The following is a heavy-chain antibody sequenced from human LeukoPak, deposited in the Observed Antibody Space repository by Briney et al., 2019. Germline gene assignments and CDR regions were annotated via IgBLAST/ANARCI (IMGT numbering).Heavy chain of an antibody. CDR2: ISSSGSPI. V-gene: IGHV3-48*04. CDR3: ASGYYYDY. Sequence: GGSLRLSCAASGFTFSSYSMNWVRQAPGKGPEWVSYISSSGSPIYYADSVKGRFTISRDNAKNSLYLQMNSLRAEDTAVYYCASGYYYDYWGQGTLVTVSS. J-gene: IGHJ4*02. D-gene: IGHD3-22*01. CDR1: GFTFSSYS.